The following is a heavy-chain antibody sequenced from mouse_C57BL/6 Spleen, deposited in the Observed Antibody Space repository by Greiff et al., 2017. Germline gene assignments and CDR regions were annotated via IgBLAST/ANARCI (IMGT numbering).Heavy chain of an antibody. CDR3: ARVVYGYAQFAY. V-gene: IGHV1-52*01. Sequence: QVKLQQPGAELVRPGSSVKLSCKASGYTFTSYWMHWVKQRPIKGLEWIGNIDPSDSETHYNQKFKDKATLTVDKSSSTAYMQLSSQTSEDSAVYYCARVVYGYAQFAYWGQGILVTVSA. CDR2: IDPSDSET. J-gene: IGHJ3*01. CDR1: GYTFTSYW. D-gene: IGHD2-2*01.